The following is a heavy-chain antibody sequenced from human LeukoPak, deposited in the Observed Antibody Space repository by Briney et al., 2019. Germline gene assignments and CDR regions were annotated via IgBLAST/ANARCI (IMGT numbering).Heavy chain of an antibody. CDR2: IYYSGST. Sequence: SETLSLTCTVSGGSISSSSYYWGWIRQPPGKGLEWIGSIYYSGSTYYNPSLKSRVTISVDTSKSQFSLKLSSVTAADTAVYYCARASYYGSGSYYPYDYWGQGILVTVSS. CDR3: ARASYYGSGSYYPYDY. CDR1: GGSISSSSYY. D-gene: IGHD3-10*01. J-gene: IGHJ4*02. V-gene: IGHV4-39*07.